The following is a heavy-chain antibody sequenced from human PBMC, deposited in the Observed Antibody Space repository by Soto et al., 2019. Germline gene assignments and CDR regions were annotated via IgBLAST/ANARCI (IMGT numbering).Heavy chain of an antibody. CDR1: GITFDDYA. CDR2: ISWNSGSI. CDR3: AKGGTNYYGSGSYYGAFDI. Sequence: GGSLRLSCAASGITFDDYAMHWVRQAPGKGLEWVSGISWNSGSIGYADSVKGRFTISRDNAKNSLYLQMNSLRAEDTALYYCAKGGTNYYGSGSYYGAFDIWGQGTMVTVSS. J-gene: IGHJ3*02. V-gene: IGHV3-9*01. D-gene: IGHD3-10*01.